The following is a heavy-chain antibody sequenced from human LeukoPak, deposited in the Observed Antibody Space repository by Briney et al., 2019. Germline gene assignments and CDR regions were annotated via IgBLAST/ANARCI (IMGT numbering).Heavy chain of an antibody. J-gene: IGHJ6*03. CDR3: ATHGSAHYYMDV. V-gene: IGHV3-23*01. Sequence: GGSLRLSCAASGFTFSSYGMSWVRQAPGKGLEWVSGISGSGSGTYYADSVKGRFTITRDNSKNTLHLQMNSLRAEDTAVYYCATHGSAHYYMDVWGKGTTVTISS. D-gene: IGHD2-2*03. CDR2: ISGSGSGT. CDR1: GFTFSSYG.